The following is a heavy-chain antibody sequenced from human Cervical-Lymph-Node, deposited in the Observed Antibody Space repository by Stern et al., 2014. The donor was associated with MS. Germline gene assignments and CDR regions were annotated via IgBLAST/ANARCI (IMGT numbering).Heavy chain of an antibody. J-gene: IGHJ6*02. CDR2: IIPMFGTP. CDR1: GGTFSTNA. D-gene: IGHD3-3*01. Sequence: VQLVESGAEVKKPGSSVTVSCKTSGGTFSTNALSWVRQAPGQGLEWGGGIIPMFGTPFYAPDFQGRVTITADESTSTVYMEVTSLRYDNTAVYFCARNRLRFGGPSSRRGSGMDVWGQGTRVTVSS. CDR3: ARNRLRFGGPSSRRGSGMDV. V-gene: IGHV1-69*01.